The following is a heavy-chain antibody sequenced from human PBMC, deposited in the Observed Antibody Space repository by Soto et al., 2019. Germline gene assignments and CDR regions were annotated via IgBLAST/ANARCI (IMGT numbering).Heavy chain of an antibody. CDR1: GYTFTSYY. V-gene: IGHV1-46*03. Sequence: QVQLVQSGAEVKKPGASVKVSCKASGYTFTSYYMHWVRQAPGQGLEWMGIINPSGGSTSYAQKCEGRVTMTRDTSTSTVYMELGSLRSEDTAVYYCARVYCSGGSCYSVDYWGQGPWSPSPQ. CDR3: ARVYCSGGSCYSVDY. J-gene: IGHJ4*02. D-gene: IGHD2-15*01. CDR2: INPSGGST.